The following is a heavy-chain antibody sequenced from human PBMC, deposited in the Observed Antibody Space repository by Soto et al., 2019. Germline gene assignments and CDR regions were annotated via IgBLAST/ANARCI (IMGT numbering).Heavy chain of an antibody. CDR3: ARDGNGYYDSSGMIDY. CDR2: IWYDGSNK. V-gene: IGHV3-33*01. D-gene: IGHD3-22*01. J-gene: IGHJ4*02. Sequence: QVQLVESGGXXXQXXXXXXXXXXXXXXXXXXXGXXXXRQAPGKGLEWVAVIWYDGSNKYYADSVKGRFTISRDNSKNTRYLQMNSLRAEDTAVYYCARDGNGYYDSSGMIDYWGQRTLVTVSS. CDR1: XXXXXXXG.